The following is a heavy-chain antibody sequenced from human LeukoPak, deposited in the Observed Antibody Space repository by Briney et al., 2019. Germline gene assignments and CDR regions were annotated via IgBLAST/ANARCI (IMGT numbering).Heavy chain of an antibody. D-gene: IGHD3-22*01. CDR3: AREGRMGSHSSSYYMGY. CDR1: GYTFASYD. CDR2: MNPNSGNT. J-gene: IGHJ4*02. V-gene: IGHV1-8*01. Sequence: ASVKVSCKASGYTFASYDINWVRQAPGQGLEWMGWMNPNSGNTGYAQKFQGRVTMTRNISISTAYMELSSLRSEDTAVYYCAREGRMGSHSSSYYMGYWGQGTLVTVSS.